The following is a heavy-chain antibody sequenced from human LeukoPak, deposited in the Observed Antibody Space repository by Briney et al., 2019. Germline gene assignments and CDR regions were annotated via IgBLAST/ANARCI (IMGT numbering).Heavy chain of an antibody. V-gene: IGHV5-51*01. Sequence: GESLKISCKGSGYSFNTYWIGWVRQMPGEGLEWMGIIYPRDSDTRYGLSFQGQVTISVDKSISTAYLQWGSLKASDSAMYYCARLRTLNDYGDYGGFVFDTWGQGTMVSVSS. J-gene: IGHJ3*02. D-gene: IGHD4-17*01. CDR1: GYSFNTYW. CDR3: ARLRTLNDYGDYGGFVFDT. CDR2: IYPRDSDT.